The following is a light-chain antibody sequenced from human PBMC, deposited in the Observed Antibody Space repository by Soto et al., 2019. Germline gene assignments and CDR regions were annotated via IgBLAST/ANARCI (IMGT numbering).Light chain of an antibody. V-gene: IGLV6-57*04. J-gene: IGLJ3*02. CDR2: EDN. CDR3: QSYDSSNQV. Sequence: NFMLTQPHSVSESPGKTVTISCTRSSGSIGSNFVQWYQQRPGSAPTTVIYEDNQRPSGVPDRFSGSIDSSSNSASLTISGLKTEDEADYYCQSYDSSNQVFGGGTQLTVL. CDR1: SGSIGSNF.